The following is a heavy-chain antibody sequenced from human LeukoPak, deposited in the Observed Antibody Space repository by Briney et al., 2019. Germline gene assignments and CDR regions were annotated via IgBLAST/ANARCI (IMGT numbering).Heavy chain of an antibody. J-gene: IGHJ4*02. V-gene: IGHV4-30-2*01. CDR3: ARAPNKYYFDY. Sequence: KPSQTLSLTCTVSGGSISSGGYYWSWIRQPPGKGLEWIGYIYHSGSTYYNPSLKSRVTISVDRSKNQFSLKLSSVTAADTAVYYCARAPNKYYFDYWGQGTLVTVSS. CDR1: GGSISSGGYY. CDR2: IYHSGST. D-gene: IGHD2-8*01.